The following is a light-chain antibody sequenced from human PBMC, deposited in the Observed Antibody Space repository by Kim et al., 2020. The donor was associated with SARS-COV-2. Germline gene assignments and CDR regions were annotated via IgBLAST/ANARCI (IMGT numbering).Light chain of an antibody. CDR2: GAS. Sequence: SPGERATLSCTASPSLSRTYLAWYQQRPAQAPRLLIHGASSRATGIPDRFSGSGSGTDFTLTISRLEPEDFAVYYCQQYDKAPRTFGPGTKVDIK. J-gene: IGKJ1*01. V-gene: IGKV3-20*01. CDR1: PSLSRTY. CDR3: QQYDKAPRT.